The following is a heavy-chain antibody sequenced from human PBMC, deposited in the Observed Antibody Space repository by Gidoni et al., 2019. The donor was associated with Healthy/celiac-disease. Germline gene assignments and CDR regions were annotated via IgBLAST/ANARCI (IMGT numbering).Heavy chain of an antibody. CDR2: IIPIFGTS. V-gene: IGHV1-69*01. D-gene: IGHD3-22*01. J-gene: IGHJ4*02. Sequence: QVPLVQSGAAVKKHGSSVKVSCKASGGTFSSYAISWVRQAPGQGLEWMGGIIPIFGTSNYAQKFQGRVTITADESTSTAYMELSSLTSEDTAVYYCAREGEVVTFDYWGQGTLVTVSS. CDR3: AREGEVVTFDY. CDR1: GGTFSSYA.